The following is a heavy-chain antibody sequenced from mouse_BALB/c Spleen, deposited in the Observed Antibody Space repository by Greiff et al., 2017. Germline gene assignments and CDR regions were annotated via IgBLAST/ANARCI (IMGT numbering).Heavy chain of an antibody. Sequence: VQLQQSGPELVKPGASVRISCKASGYTFTSYYIHWVKQRPGQGLEWIGWIYPGNVNTKYNEKFKGKATLTADKSSSTAYMQLSSLTSEDSAVYFCARSGTTVVADYWGQGTTLTVSS. CDR3: ARSGTTVVADY. V-gene: IGHV1S56*01. CDR1: GYTFTSYY. CDR2: IYPGNVNT. D-gene: IGHD1-1*01. J-gene: IGHJ2*01.